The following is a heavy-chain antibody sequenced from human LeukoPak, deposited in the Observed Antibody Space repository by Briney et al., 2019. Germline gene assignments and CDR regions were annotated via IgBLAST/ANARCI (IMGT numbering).Heavy chain of an antibody. CDR3: ARYSIFPGSRFDY. CDR2: IYYSGST. Sequence: PSETLSLTCTVSGGSISSSTYYWGWIRQPPGKGLEWIGNIYYSGSTYYNSSLKSRITISVDTSKNQFSLKLSSVTAADTAVYYCARYSIFPGSRFDYWGQGTLVTVSS. CDR1: GGSISSSTYY. J-gene: IGHJ4*02. V-gene: IGHV4-39*01. D-gene: IGHD3-9*01.